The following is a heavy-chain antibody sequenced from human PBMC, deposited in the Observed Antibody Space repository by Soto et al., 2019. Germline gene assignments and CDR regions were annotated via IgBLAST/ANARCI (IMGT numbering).Heavy chain of an antibody. J-gene: IGHJ5*02. V-gene: IGHV3-15*01. CDR2: IKSKSDGGTT. CDR3: TTDLWRIAVVVGSTGYFNP. D-gene: IGHD2-15*01. CDR1: GFTFSDAW. Sequence: VGSLRLCCGGSGFTFSDAWMSWVRQAPGKGLDWVGRIKSKSDGGTTEYAAPVRGRFTISRDDSKNTLYLQMNSLKTEDTAVYYCTTDLWRIAVVVGSTGYFNPWGQGTPVTVSS.